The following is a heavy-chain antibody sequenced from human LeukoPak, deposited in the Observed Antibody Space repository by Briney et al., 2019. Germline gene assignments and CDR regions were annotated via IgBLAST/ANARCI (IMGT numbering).Heavy chain of an antibody. J-gene: IGHJ4*02. CDR1: GFTFSSYA. V-gene: IGHV3-23*01. Sequence: GGSLRLSCAAFGFTFSSYAMSWVRQAPGKGLEWVSAISGSGGSTYYADSVKGRFTISRDNSKNTLYLQMNSLRAEDTAVYYCAKGPRYCSSTSCYFGYWGQGTLVTVSS. D-gene: IGHD2-2*01. CDR2: ISGSGGST. CDR3: AKGPRYCSSTSCYFGY.